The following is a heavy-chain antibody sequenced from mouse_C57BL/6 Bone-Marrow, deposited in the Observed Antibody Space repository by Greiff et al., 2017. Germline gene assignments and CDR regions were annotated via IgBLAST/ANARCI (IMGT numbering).Heavy chain of an antibody. CDR2: IYPVSGET. CDR3: GRGSNYDYYAMDY. V-gene: IGHV1-11*01. Sequence: VQRVESGAELASPGASVTLSCKASGYTFTDHIMNWVKKRPGQGLEWIGRIYPVSGETNYNQKFMGKATFSVDRSSSTVYMVLNSLTSEDPAVYYCGRGSNYDYYAMDYWGQGTSVTVSS. D-gene: IGHD2-5*01. J-gene: IGHJ4*01. CDR1: GYTFTDHI.